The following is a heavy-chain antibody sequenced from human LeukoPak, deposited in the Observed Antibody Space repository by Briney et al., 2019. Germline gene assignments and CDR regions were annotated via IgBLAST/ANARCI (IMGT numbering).Heavy chain of an antibody. CDR1: GFTFRGHW. V-gene: IGHV3-7*03. Sequence: GGSLRLSCAASGFTFRGHWMSWVRRAPGKGLEWVANIKPDESEKYYVDSVRGRFTISRDNAKNSLYLQMDSLRAEDTAIYYCAKDKLGSRSSTTCSDFDNWGQGTLVTVSS. J-gene: IGHJ4*02. D-gene: IGHD2-2*01. CDR2: IKPDESEK. CDR3: AKDKLGSRSSTTCSDFDN.